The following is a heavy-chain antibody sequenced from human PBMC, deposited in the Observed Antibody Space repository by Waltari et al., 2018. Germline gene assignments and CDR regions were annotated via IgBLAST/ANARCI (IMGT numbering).Heavy chain of an antibody. Sequence: QVQLVQSGAEVKKPGASVKVSCKASGYTFTGYYMHWVRQAPGQGLEWMVRINPNSGGTNYVQKFQGRVTMTRDTSISTAYMELSRLRSDDTAVYYCASSVDSSGWYDGAFDIWGQGTMVTVSS. J-gene: IGHJ3*02. V-gene: IGHV1-2*06. CDR2: INPNSGGT. CDR1: GYTFTGYY. CDR3: ASSVDSSGWYDGAFDI. D-gene: IGHD6-19*01.